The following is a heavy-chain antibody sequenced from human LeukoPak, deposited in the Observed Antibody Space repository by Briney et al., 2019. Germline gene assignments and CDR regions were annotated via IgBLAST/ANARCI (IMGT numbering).Heavy chain of an antibody. Sequence: SETLSLTCTVSGGSISSGGYYWSWIRQHPGKGLEWIGYIYYSGSTYYNPSLKSRVTISVDTSKNQFSLKLSSVTAADTAVYYCAGDTTGISWFDPWGQGTLVTVSS. J-gene: IGHJ5*02. CDR2: IYYSGST. CDR1: GGSISSGGYY. V-gene: IGHV4-31*03. D-gene: IGHD1-1*01. CDR3: AGDTTGISWFDP.